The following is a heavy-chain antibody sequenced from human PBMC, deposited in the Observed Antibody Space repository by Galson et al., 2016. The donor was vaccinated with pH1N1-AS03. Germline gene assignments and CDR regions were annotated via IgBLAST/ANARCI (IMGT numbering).Heavy chain of an antibody. Sequence: SLRLSCAASEFTFSNYGMSWVRQAPGKGLEWVSFIRGSGVDTYYADSVKGRFTISRDNSKSTLYLQMDSLRAEDTAVYYCAKDDSGNDRDIYYGMDVWGQGTTVSVSS. CDR3: AKDDSGNDRDIYYGMDV. D-gene: IGHD2-15*01. V-gene: IGHV3-23*01. J-gene: IGHJ6*02. CDR1: EFTFSNYG. CDR2: IRGSGVDT.